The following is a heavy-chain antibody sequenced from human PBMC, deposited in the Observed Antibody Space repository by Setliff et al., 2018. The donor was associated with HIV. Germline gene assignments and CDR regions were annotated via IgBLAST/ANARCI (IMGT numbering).Heavy chain of an antibody. CDR3: ARGSGGYCSGGSCYFGFGLAL. D-gene: IGHD2-15*01. Sequence: GASVKVSCKASGYTFNDNYIHWVRQAPGQGLEWMGRISPDIGDTNYAQMFHGRVTMTRDTSISTAYMELSSLKSDDTAVYYCARGSGGYCSGGSCYFGFGLALWGQGTTVTV. CDR2: ISPDIGDT. CDR1: GYTFNDNY. V-gene: IGHV1-2*06. J-gene: IGHJ6*02.